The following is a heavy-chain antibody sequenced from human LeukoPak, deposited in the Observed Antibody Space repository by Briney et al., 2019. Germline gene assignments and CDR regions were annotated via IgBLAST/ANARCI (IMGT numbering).Heavy chain of an antibody. J-gene: IGHJ4*02. CDR1: GFTFSSYA. D-gene: IGHD3-22*01. CDR3: ARFKKEDYYDSSGYYRPAN. V-gene: IGHV3-23*01. CDR2: ISGSGGST. Sequence: GGSLRLSCAASGFTFSSYAMSWVRQAPGKGLEWVSAISGSGGSTYYADSVKGRFTISRDNSKNTLYLQMNSLRAEDTAVYYCARFKKEDYYDSSGYYRPANWGQGTLVTVSS.